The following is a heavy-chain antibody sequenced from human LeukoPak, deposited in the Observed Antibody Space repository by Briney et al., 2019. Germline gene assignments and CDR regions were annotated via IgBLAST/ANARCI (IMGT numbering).Heavy chain of an antibody. CDR3: AKDRSVLLWFGELSPFDY. D-gene: IGHD3-10*01. CDR1: GFTFSSYG. CDR2: IRYDGSNK. Sequence: GGSLRLSCAASGFTFSSYGMHWVRQAPGKGLEWVAFIRYDGSNKYYADSVKGRFTISRDNSKNTLYLQMNSLRAEDTAVYYCAKDRSVLLWFGELSPFDYWGQGTLVTVSS. J-gene: IGHJ4*02. V-gene: IGHV3-30*02.